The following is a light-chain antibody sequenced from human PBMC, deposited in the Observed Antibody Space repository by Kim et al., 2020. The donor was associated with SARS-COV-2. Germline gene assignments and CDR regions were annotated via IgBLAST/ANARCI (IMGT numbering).Light chain of an antibody. V-gene: IGLV3-1*01. J-gene: IGLJ2*01. Sequence: SYELTQPPSVSVSPGQTASVTCSGDKLGDKYVCWYQQQPGQSPVLVIYQDTKRPSGIPERFSGSNSGNTATLTISGTQAMDEVDYYCQAWDSSTHVVFGGGTQLTVL. CDR1: KLGDKY. CDR3: QAWDSSTHVV. CDR2: QDT.